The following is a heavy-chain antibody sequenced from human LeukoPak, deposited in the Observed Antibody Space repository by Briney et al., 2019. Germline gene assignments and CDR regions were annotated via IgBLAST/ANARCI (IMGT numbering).Heavy chain of an antibody. D-gene: IGHD1-26*01. V-gene: IGHV1-2*02. CDR2: INANIGDT. CDR3: ARDLIEGATNF. J-gene: IGHJ4*02. CDR1: GFSFTFYY. Sequence: ASVRVSCKTSGFSFTFYYMHWMRQAPGQGLEWMGWINANIGDTRYAPKFQGRVTMTRDVSITTAYMELSGLRSDDTAIYYCARDLIEGATNFWGQGTLVTVSS.